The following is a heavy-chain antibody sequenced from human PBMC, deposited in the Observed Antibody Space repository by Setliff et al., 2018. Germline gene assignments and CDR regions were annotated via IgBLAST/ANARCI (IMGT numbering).Heavy chain of an antibody. CDR2: IYSGDRNT. CDR3: RVWIGDLSRDF. V-gene: IGHV3-23*03. CDR1: GFTFSTYA. Sequence: GGSLRLSCAASGFTFSTYAMSGVRQAPGKGLEWVSTIYSGDRNTFYTDSVKGRFTIFRDGSKNTLFLHMTSLRAEDTAVYYCRVWIGDLSRDFWGRGTLVTVSA. D-gene: IGHD3-10*01. J-gene: IGHJ4*02.